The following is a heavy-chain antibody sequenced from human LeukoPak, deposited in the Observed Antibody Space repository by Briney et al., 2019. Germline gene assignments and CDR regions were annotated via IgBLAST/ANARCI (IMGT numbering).Heavy chain of an antibody. V-gene: IGHV3-23*01. CDR2: ISGSGGIT. Sequence: GGSLRLSCAASGFTFSSYAMSWVRQPPGKGLEWVSVISGSGGITYYEDSVRGRFTISRDNYKNTLYVQMSRLRAEETAVYYCAKGVVPVIAMSYFATWGKGTLVTVS. D-gene: IGHD2-21*01. CDR3: AKGVVPVIAMSYFAT. CDR1: GFTFSSYA. J-gene: IGHJ4*02.